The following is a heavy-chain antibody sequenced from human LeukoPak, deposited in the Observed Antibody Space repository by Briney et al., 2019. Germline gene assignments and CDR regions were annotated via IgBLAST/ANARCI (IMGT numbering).Heavy chain of an antibody. D-gene: IGHD5-12*01. CDR1: GFTFSSYA. J-gene: IGHJ4*02. Sequence: PGGSLRLSCAASGFTFSSYAMSWVRQAPGKGLEWVSAISGSGGSTYYADSVKGRFTISRDNSKNTLYLQMNSLRAEDTAVYYCAKESYIVATIGDFGIDYWGQGTLVTVSS. CDR3: AKESYIVATIGDFGIDY. V-gene: IGHV3-23*01. CDR2: ISGSGGST.